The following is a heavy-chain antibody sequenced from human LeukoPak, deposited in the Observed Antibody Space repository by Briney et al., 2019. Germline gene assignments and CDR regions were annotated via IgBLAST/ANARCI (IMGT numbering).Heavy chain of an antibody. V-gene: IGHV3-21*04. CDR3: ARDISPHYYGMDV. Sequence: GGSLRLSCAASGFTFSSYAMSWVRQAPGKGLEWVSSISSSSSYIYYADSVKGRFTISRDNAKNSLYLQMNSLRAEDTAVYYCARDISPHYYGMDVWGQGTTVTVSS. J-gene: IGHJ6*02. CDR2: ISSSSSYI. CDR1: GFTFSSYA.